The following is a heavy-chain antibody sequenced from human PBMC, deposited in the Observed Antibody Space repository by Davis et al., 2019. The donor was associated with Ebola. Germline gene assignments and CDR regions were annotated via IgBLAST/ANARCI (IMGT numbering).Heavy chain of an antibody. D-gene: IGHD6-25*01. CDR1: GGSFSGYY. Sequence: SETLSLTCAVYGGSFSGYYWSWIRQPPGKGLEWIGEINHSGSTNYNPSLQGRVTISVDTSKNEFSLRLNSVTAADTAVYFCARDGEAAMYFAYWGQGALVTVSS. CDR2: INHSGST. J-gene: IGHJ4*02. CDR3: ARDGEAAMYFAY. V-gene: IGHV4-34*01.